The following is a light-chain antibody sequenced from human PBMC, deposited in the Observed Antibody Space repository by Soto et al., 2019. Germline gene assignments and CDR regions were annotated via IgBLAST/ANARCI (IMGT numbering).Light chain of an antibody. CDR1: QSVLYSSNNKNY. CDR2: WAS. V-gene: IGKV4-1*01. J-gene: IGKJ1*01. Sequence: DIVMTQSPDSLAVSLGERATINCKSSQSVLYSSNNKNYLAWYQQKPGQPPKLLIYWASTREFGVPDRFRGSGSGTDFTLTISSLQAEDVAVYYCQQYYSTWTFGQGTKVEIK. CDR3: QQYYSTWT.